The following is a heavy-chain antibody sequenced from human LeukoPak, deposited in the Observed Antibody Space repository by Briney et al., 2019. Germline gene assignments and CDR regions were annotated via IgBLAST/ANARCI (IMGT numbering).Heavy chain of an antibody. D-gene: IGHD5-18*01. Sequence: PGGSLXXSCAASGFTFDNYAMHWVRQAPGKGLEWVSLISWDGGSTYYAESVKGGFTVSRDNRGNSLYLQMNNLRAEDTALYYCAKSPRMVSDAFDVWGQGTMVTVSS. CDR2: ISWDGGST. CDR1: GFTFDNYA. CDR3: AKSPRMVSDAFDV. J-gene: IGHJ3*01. V-gene: IGHV3-43D*04.